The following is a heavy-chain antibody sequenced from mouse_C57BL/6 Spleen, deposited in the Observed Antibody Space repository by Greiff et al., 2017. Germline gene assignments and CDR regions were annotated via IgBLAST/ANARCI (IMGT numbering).Heavy chain of an antibody. Sequence: EVQGVESGGGLVQSGRSLRLSCATSGFTFSDFYMEWVRQAPGKGLEWIAASRNKANDYTTEYSASVKGRFIVSRDTSQSILYLQMNALRAEDTAIYYCARATVVGPLFDVWGTGTTVTVSS. CDR1: GFTFSDFY. V-gene: IGHV7-1*01. J-gene: IGHJ1*03. CDR2: SRNKANDYTT. D-gene: IGHD1-1*01. CDR3: ARATVVGPLFDV.